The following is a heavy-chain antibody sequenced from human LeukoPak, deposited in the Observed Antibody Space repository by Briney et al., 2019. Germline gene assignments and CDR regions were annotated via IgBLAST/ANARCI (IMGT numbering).Heavy chain of an antibody. V-gene: IGHV4-34*01. Sequence: SETLSLTCAVYGGSFSGYYWSWIRQPPGKGLEWIGEINHSGSTNYNPSLKSRVTISVDTSKNQFSLKLSSVTAADTAVYYCARESPYCSSTSCYGDYWGQGTLVTVSS. CDR2: INHSGST. CDR3: ARESPYCSSTSCYGDY. D-gene: IGHD2-2*01. J-gene: IGHJ4*02. CDR1: GGSFSGYY.